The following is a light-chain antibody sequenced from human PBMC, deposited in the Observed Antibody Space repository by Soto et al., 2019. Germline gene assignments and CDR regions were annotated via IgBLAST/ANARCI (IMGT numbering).Light chain of an antibody. CDR1: SSDVGAYNY. Sequence: QSALTQPASVSGSPGQSIAISCTGTSSDVGAYNYVSWYQQHPGKAPKLMIYDVSNRPSGVSNRFSGSKSGNTASLTISGLQAEDEADYFCCSYTTSDVYVFGPGTQLTVL. V-gene: IGLV2-14*01. CDR2: DVS. CDR3: CSYTTSDVYV. J-gene: IGLJ1*01.